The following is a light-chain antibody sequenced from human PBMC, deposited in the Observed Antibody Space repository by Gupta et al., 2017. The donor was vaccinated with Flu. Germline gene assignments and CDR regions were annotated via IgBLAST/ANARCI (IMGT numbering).Light chain of an antibody. CDR1: SSDVGGYNY. J-gene: IGLJ1*01. CDR2: DVS. Sequence: SSDVGGYNYVSWYQQHPGKAPKLMIYDVSNRPSGVSNRFSGSKSGNTASLTISGLQAEDEADYYCSSYTSSSTLYVFGTGTKVTVL. V-gene: IGLV2-14*04. CDR3: SSYTSSSTLYV.